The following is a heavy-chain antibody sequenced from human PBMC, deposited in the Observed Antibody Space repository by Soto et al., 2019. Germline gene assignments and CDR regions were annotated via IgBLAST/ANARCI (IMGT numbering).Heavy chain of an antibody. CDR3: ARGEDYYDSSAYPYYYGLDV. V-gene: IGHV3-23*01. Sequence: GGSLRLSCVASRFTFSSYAMSWVRQAPGKGLEWVSAMSGSGGSTYYADSVKGRFTISRDNSKSTLYLQMNSLRAEDTAVYYCARGEDYYDSSAYPYYYGLDVWGQGTTVTVSS. J-gene: IGHJ6*02. CDR1: RFTFSSYA. CDR2: MSGSGGST. D-gene: IGHD3-22*01.